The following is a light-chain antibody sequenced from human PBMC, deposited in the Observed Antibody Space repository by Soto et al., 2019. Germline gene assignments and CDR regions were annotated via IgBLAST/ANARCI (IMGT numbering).Light chain of an antibody. CDR1: QNVPINY. CDR2: GAS. CDR3: HQYVDSPMYT. Sequence: EIVLTQSPDTLSLSPGERATLSCRASQNVPINYLAWYQQKPGQAPRLLIFGASIRATGIPDRFSGSGSGTDFTLTINKLEPADFAVYFCHQYVDSPMYTFGQGTKLEIK. V-gene: IGKV3-20*01. J-gene: IGKJ2*01.